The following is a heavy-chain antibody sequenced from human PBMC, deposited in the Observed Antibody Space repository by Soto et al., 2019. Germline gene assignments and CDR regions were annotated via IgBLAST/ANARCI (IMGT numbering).Heavy chain of an antibody. CDR1: VGSSSSYY. V-gene: IGHV4-4*07. CDR2: IYTSGST. J-gene: IGHJ4*02. CDR3: ARESPFGSSWYW. Sequence: SETLSLTCTVPVGSSSSYYWSWIRQPAGKGLEWIGRIYTSGSTNYNPSLKSRVTMSVDTSKNQFSLKLSSVTAADTAVYYCARESPFGSSWYWWGQGTLVTVSS. D-gene: IGHD6-13*01.